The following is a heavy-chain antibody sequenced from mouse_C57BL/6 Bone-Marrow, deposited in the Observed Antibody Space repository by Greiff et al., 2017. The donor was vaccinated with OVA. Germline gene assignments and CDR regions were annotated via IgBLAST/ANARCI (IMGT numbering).Heavy chain of an antibody. CDR1: GFTFSSYA. D-gene: IGHD1-1*01. CDR2: ISSGGDYI. V-gene: IGHV5-9-1*02. Sequence: EVKLMESGEGLVKPGGSLKLSCAASGFTFSSYAMSWVRQTPEKRLEWVAYISSGGDYIYYADTVKGRFTISRDNARNTLYLQMSSLKSEDTAMYYCTRPYYYGNHWYFDVWGTGTTVTVSS. CDR3: TRPYYYGNHWYFDV. J-gene: IGHJ1*03.